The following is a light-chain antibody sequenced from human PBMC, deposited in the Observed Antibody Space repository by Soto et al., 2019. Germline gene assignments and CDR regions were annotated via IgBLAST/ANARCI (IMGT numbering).Light chain of an antibody. Sequence: DIQMTQSPSTLSASVGDRVTITCRASQSISDWLAWYQQQPGKAPNLLIYKASSLESGVPSRFSGSGSGTEFTLTISSLQPDDFATYYCQQYNGYSYTFGQGTKLEIK. J-gene: IGKJ2*01. CDR2: KAS. CDR1: QSISDW. V-gene: IGKV1-5*03. CDR3: QQYNGYSYT.